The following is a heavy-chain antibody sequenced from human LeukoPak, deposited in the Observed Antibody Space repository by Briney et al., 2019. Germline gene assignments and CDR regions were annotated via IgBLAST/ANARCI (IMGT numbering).Heavy chain of an antibody. CDR1: GFTVSSNY. V-gene: IGHV3-53*01. Sequence: GGSLTLSCAASGFTVSSNYMSWVRQAPGKGLEWVSDIYSGGSIYYADSVKGRFTISRDNSKNTVYLQMNSLRAEDTAVYYCARLRTDYVGYFDYWGQGTLVTVSS. D-gene: IGHD4-17*01. CDR2: IYSGGSI. CDR3: ARLRTDYVGYFDY. J-gene: IGHJ4*02.